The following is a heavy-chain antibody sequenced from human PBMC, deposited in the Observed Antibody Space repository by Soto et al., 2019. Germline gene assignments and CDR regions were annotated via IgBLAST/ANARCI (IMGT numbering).Heavy chain of an antibody. D-gene: IGHD2-15*01. Sequence: EVQLVESGGGLVQPGGSLRLSCAASGFTFSNYWMYWVRQAPGKGLEWVSRINSDGSASSYADSVKGRLTISRDNVKNTLYLQMDSLRAEDTALYDCARGDCVGGTCYSLAGSFYYYMDVWGKGTTVTVFS. CDR1: GFTFSNYW. V-gene: IGHV3-74*02. CDR3: ARGDCVGGTCYSLAGSFYYYMDV. CDR2: INSDGSAS. J-gene: IGHJ6*03.